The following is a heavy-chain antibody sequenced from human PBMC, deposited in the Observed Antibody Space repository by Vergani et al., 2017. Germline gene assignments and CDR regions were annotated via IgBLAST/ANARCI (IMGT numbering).Heavy chain of an antibody. Sequence: QVQLQESGPGLVKPSQTLSLTCTVSGGSISSGDYYWSWIRQPPGKGLEWIGYIYYSGSTYYNPSLKSRVTISVDTSKNQFSLKRSSVTAAVTAMYYCAGGSAACLKNXFDPWGQGTLVTVSS. CDR2: IYYSGST. D-gene: IGHD6-13*01. V-gene: IGHV4-30-4*01. CDR1: GGSISSGDYY. CDR3: AGGSAACLKNXFDP. J-gene: IGHJ5*02.